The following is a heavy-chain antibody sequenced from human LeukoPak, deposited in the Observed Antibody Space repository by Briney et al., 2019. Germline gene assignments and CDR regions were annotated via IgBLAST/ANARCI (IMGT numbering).Heavy chain of an antibody. J-gene: IGHJ6*02. D-gene: IGHD1-26*01. CDR2: ISGSGGST. CDR1: GFTFSSYA. CDR3: AKVLVGATFYYYYGMDV. Sequence: PGRSLRLSCAASGFTFSSYAMSWVRQAPGKGLEWVSAISGSGGSTYYADSVKGRFTISRDNSKNTLYLQMNSLRAEDTAVYYCAKVLVGATFYYYYGMDVWGQGTTVTVSS. V-gene: IGHV3-23*01.